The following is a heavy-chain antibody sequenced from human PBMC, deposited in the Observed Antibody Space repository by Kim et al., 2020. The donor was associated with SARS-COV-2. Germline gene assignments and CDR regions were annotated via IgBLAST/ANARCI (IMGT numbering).Heavy chain of an antibody. CDR1: GGSFSGYY. CDR2: VNHSGST. J-gene: IGHJ4*02. D-gene: IGHD1-1*01. CDR3: ASFTGTHFDY. V-gene: IGHV4-34*01. Sequence: SETLALTCAVSGGSFSGYYWSWVRQPPGQGLEWIGEVNHSGSTSNNPSLKSRLTISMDTSKNQFSLKLRSMPAADTAMYYCASFTGTHFDYWGRGSLVTVSS.